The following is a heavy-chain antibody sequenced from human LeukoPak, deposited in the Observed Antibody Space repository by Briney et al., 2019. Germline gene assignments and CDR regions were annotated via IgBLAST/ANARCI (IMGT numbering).Heavy chain of an antibody. CDR3: ARGPPPDYYDSSDYYIFDY. J-gene: IGHJ4*02. D-gene: IGHD3-22*01. V-gene: IGHV1-69*13. CDR1: GGTFSSYA. Sequence: SVKVSCKASGGTFSSYAISWVRQAPGQGLEWMGGIIPIFGTANYAQKFQGRVTITADESTSTAYMELSSLRSEDTAVYYCARGPPPDYYDSSDYYIFDYWGQGTLVTVSS. CDR2: IIPIFGTA.